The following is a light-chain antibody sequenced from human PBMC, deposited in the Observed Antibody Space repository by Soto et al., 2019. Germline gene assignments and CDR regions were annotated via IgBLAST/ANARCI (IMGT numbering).Light chain of an antibody. Sequence: EIVITQSPVTLSVSPGERVTLSCRASQSLATNLAWYQQKPGQTPRLVIYGISARASGIPGRFSGSGFGTDFTLTISSLQPEDCAVYYCQQYLDWPLTFGGGTKVEI. CDR3: QQYLDWPLT. CDR1: QSLATN. J-gene: IGKJ4*01. V-gene: IGKV3-15*01. CDR2: GIS.